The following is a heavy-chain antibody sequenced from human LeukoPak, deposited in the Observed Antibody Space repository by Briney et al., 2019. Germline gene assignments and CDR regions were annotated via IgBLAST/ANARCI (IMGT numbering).Heavy chain of an antibody. Sequence: GGSLRLSCAASGFTFSSYAMSWVRQAPGKGLEWVSAISGSGGSTYYADSVKGLFTISRDNCKNTMYLQLNSLRAEDTAVYYCASPVSYCSGGSCYSSGYYFDYWGQGTLVTVSS. CDR2: ISGSGGST. J-gene: IGHJ4*02. CDR1: GFTFSSYA. D-gene: IGHD2-15*01. V-gene: IGHV3-23*01. CDR3: ASPVSYCSGGSCYSSGYYFDY.